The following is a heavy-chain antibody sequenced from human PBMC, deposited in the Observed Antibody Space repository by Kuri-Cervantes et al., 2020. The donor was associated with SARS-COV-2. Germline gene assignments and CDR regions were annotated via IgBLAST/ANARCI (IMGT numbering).Heavy chain of an antibody. CDR1: GYTFTSYY. D-gene: IGHD4-17*01. V-gene: IGHV1-8*03. CDR3: ASVGDYGDYLDAFDI. J-gene: IGHJ3*02. Sequence: ASVKVSCKASGYTFTSYYMHWVRQAPGQGLEWMGWMNPNSGNTGYAQKFQGRVTITADKSTSTAYMELSSLRSEDTAVYYCASVGDYGDYLDAFDIWGQGTMVTVS. CDR2: MNPNSGNT.